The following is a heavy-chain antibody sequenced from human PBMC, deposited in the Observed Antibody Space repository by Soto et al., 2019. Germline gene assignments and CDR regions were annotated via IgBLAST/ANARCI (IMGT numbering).Heavy chain of an antibody. J-gene: IGHJ6*02. D-gene: IGHD2-8*02. CDR1: GGTLSSYT. CDR3: AREEGYRTETYYHDMDV. V-gene: IGHV1-69*04. CDR2: VIPNLGVT. Sequence: SVKVSCKASGGTLSSYTFSWVRQAPGQGLEWMGRVIPNLGVTNYAKKFQGRFTIVVDTSTSTAYMELNSLRYEDTAVYYCAREEGYRTETYYHDMDVWGQGTTVTVSS.